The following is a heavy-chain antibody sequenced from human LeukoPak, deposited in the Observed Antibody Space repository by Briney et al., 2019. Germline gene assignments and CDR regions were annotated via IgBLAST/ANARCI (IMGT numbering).Heavy chain of an antibody. D-gene: IGHD3-10*01. V-gene: IGHV4-30-4*01. CDR1: GGSISSGDYY. Sequence: MASQTLSLTCTVSGGSISSGDYYWSWIRQPPGKGLEWIGYIYYSGSTYYNPSLKSRVTISVDTSKNQFSLKLSSVTAADTAVYYCARGKFGELYYFEYWGQGTLVTVSS. J-gene: IGHJ4*02. CDR3: ARGKFGELYYFEY. CDR2: IYYSGST.